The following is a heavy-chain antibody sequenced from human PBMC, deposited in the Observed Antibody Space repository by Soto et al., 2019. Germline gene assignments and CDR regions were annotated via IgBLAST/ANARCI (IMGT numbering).Heavy chain of an antibody. CDR3: ARVQSPYSSSSWYYFDY. J-gene: IGHJ4*02. Sequence: QVQLQESGPGLVKPSQTLSLTCTVSGGSISSGGYYWGWIRQHPGKGLEWIGYIYYSGSTYYNPSLKSRVTISVDTSKNQFSLKLSSVTAADTAVYYCARVQSPYSSSSWYYFDYWGQGTLVTVSS. CDR1: GGSISSGGYY. CDR2: IYYSGST. V-gene: IGHV4-31*03. D-gene: IGHD6-6*01.